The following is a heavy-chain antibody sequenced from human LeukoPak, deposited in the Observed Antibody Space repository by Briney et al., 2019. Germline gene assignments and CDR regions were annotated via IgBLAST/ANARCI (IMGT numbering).Heavy chain of an antibody. CDR1: GGSISSFC. J-gene: IGHJ4*02. D-gene: IGHD1-26*01. Sequence: SETLSLTCTVSGGSISSFCWSWIRQPPGKGLEWIGYIYAGGSTNYNPSLKSRVTISVDTSNNQFSLRLSSVTAADTAVYYCARHYSGSSPFLYWGQGTLVTVSS. CDR3: ARHYSGSSPFLY. V-gene: IGHV4-4*09. CDR2: IYAGGST.